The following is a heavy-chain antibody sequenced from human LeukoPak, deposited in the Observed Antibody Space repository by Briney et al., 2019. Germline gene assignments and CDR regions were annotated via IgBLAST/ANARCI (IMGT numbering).Heavy chain of an antibody. CDR1: GFTFSSYA. J-gene: IGHJ3*02. CDR2: ISGSGGST. Sequence: PGGSLRLSCAASGFTFSSYAMSWVRQAPGKGLEWVSAISGSGGSTYYADSVKGRFTISRDNSKNTLYLQMNSLRAEDTAVYYCAKSNWWGGNENGAFDIWGQGTMVTVSS. CDR3: AKSNWWGGNENGAFDI. V-gene: IGHV3-23*01. D-gene: IGHD4-23*01.